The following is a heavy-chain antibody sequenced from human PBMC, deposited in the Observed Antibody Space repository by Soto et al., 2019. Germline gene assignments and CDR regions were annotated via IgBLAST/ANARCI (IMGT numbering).Heavy chain of an antibody. D-gene: IGHD6-6*01. CDR1: GFSVSSSD. Sequence: GGSLRLSCAASGFSVSSSDMSWVRQVPGEGLEWVSVIYSGGSTHDADYVKGRFSVSRDTSKNTVDLQMNSLRVDDTAVYYCGASSRKDYHFAMDVWGQGTAVTVSS. CDR3: GASSRKDYHFAMDV. CDR2: IYSGGST. V-gene: IGHV3-53*01. J-gene: IGHJ6*02.